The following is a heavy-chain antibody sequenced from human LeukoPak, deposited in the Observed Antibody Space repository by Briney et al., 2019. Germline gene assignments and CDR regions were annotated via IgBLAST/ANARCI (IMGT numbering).Heavy chain of an antibody. CDR3: ARDPQTNSDYAFDI. CDR1: GDSVSSNSAA. D-gene: IGHD2-8*01. Sequence: SQTLSLTRAISGDSVSSNSAAWNWIRQSPSRGLEWLRRTYYRSKWYNDYAVSVKSRITINPDISKNQFSLQLNSVTPEDTAVYYCARDPQTNSDYAFDIWGQGTMVTVSS. CDR2: TYYRSKWYN. J-gene: IGHJ3*02. V-gene: IGHV6-1*01.